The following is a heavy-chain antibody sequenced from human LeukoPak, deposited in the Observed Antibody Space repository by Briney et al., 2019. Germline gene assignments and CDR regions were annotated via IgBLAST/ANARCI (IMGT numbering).Heavy chain of an antibody. CDR1: GGSVSSSSYY. J-gene: IGHJ4*02. CDR3: ARDNTAMYDY. Sequence: SETLSLTCTVSGGSVSSSSYYWGWIRQPPGKGLEWIGSIYYSGSTYYNPSLKSQVTISVDTSKNQFSLKLSSVTAADTAVYYCARDNTAMYDYWGQGTLVTVSS. CDR2: IYYSGST. D-gene: IGHD5-18*01. V-gene: IGHV4-39*02.